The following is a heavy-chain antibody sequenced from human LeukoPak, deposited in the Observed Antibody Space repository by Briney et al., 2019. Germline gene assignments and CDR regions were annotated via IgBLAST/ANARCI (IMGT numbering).Heavy chain of an antibody. D-gene: IGHD6-19*01. CDR2: INPDGSDT. J-gene: IGHJ4*02. V-gene: IGHV3-7*01. Sequence: GGSLRLSCEASGFTFSYYWMGWARQAPGKGLEWVANINPDGSDTYYVDSGKGRIIISRDNDKKSVVLQMNSLRVEETAVYHCVRWGVVAGMDQWGQGTLVTVSA. CDR3: VRWGVVAGMDQ. CDR1: GFTFSYYW.